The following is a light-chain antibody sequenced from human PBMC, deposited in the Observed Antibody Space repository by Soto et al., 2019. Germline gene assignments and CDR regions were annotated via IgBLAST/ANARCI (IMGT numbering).Light chain of an antibody. CDR3: ETWDGNTRV. V-gene: IGLV4-60*03. Sequence: QPVLTQSSSASASLGSSVKLTCTLSSGHRTYIIAWHQQQPGKAPRYLMKLEGSGSNNKGSGVPDRFSGSSSGADRYLTISNLQSEDEADYYCETWDGNTRVFGGGTKLTVL. J-gene: IGLJ3*02. CDR2: LEGSGSN. CDR1: SGHRTYI.